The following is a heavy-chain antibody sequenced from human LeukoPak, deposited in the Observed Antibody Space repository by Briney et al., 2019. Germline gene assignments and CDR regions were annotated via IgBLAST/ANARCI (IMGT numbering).Heavy chain of an antibody. Sequence: KPSETLSLTCTVSGGSISSYYWSWFRKPPGKGLGWIGYIYYSGSTDYNPSLKSRVTISVDTSKNQFSLKLSSVTAADTAVYYCARLYSSGWLDYWGQGTLVTVSS. CDR1: GGSISSYY. V-gene: IGHV4-59*01. CDR2: IYYSGST. CDR3: ARLYSSGWLDY. J-gene: IGHJ4*02. D-gene: IGHD6-19*01.